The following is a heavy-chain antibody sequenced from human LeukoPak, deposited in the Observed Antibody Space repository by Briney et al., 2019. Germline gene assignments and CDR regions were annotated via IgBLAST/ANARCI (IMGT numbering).Heavy chain of an antibody. CDR1: GGSISSYY. J-gene: IGHJ4*02. CDR3: ARGLGYSSGWYSGVRYFDY. V-gene: IGHV4-4*09. CDR2: IYTSGST. D-gene: IGHD6-19*01. Sequence: SETLSLTCTVSGGSISSYYWSWIRQPPGKELEWIGYIYTSGSTNYNPSLKSRVTISVDTSKNQFSLKLSSVTAADTAVYYCARGLGYSSGWYSGVRYFDYWGQGTLVTVSS.